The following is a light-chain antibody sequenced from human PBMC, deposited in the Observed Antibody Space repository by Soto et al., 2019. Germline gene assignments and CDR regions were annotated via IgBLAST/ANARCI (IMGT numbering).Light chain of an antibody. Sequence: DIQMTQSPSTLSASVGDRVTITCRACQSITAWLAWYQQKPGKAPKLLIYDGSSLESGAPSRFSGSGSGTEFTLTTSRRQPDDFATYYCQQYNSYSLTCGGGTKVDLK. CDR3: QQYNSYSLT. CDR1: QSITAW. CDR2: DGS. V-gene: IGKV1-5*01. J-gene: IGKJ4*01.